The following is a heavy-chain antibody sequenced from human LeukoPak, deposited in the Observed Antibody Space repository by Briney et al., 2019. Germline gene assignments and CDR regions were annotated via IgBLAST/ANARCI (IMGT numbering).Heavy chain of an antibody. Sequence: SETLSLTCAVYGGSFSGYYWSWIRQPPGKGLEWIGEINHSGSTNYNPSLKSRVTISVDTSKNQFSLKLSSVTAADTAVYYCATGGSGSYRRVFSSWFDPWGQGTLVTVSS. CDR1: GGSFSGYY. CDR2: INHSGST. V-gene: IGHV4-34*01. J-gene: IGHJ5*02. CDR3: ATGGSGSYRRVFSSWFDP. D-gene: IGHD3-10*01.